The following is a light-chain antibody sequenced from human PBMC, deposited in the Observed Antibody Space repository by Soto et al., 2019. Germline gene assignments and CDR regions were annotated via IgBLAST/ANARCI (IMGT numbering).Light chain of an antibody. J-gene: IGKJ2*01. CDR2: WTS. CDR1: QAILYTSRNANC. V-gene: IGKV4-1*01. Sequence: DIVLTQSPQSLAVSLGETVTISCKSTQAILYTSRNANCLAWYQHKSGQPPRLLISWTSIRHSGVPDRFSGSGSGTDFTLTINNLQAEDVAVYYCHQYFADPYTFAQGTRLAIK. CDR3: HQYFADPYT.